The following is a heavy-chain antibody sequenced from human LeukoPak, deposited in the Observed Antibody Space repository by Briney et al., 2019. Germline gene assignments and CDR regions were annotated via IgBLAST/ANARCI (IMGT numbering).Heavy chain of an antibody. J-gene: IGHJ5*02. Sequence: VKVSCKVSGYTLTELSMHWVRQAPGKGLEWMGGFDPEDGETIYAQKFQGRVTMTEDTSTDTAHMELSSLRSEDTAVYYCATSNAPLPIDWLDGWGQGTLVTVSS. CDR3: ATSNAPLPIDWLDG. CDR1: GYTLTELS. CDR2: FDPEDGET. D-gene: IGHD2-15*01. V-gene: IGHV1-24*01.